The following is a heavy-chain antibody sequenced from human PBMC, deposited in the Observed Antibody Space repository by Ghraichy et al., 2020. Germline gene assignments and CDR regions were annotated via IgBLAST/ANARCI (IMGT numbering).Heavy chain of an antibody. J-gene: IGHJ4*02. Sequence: SETLSLTCSVSGASISTQYWSWIRQSPGKGLEWIAYMYYMGTTVSTPSLKSRVTISVETSKNQFSLRLSSVTAADTAVYYCARARWGTIRGGLNHYFDYWGEGILVTVSS. CDR1: GASISTQY. CDR2: MYYMGTT. V-gene: IGHV4-59*11. CDR3: ARARWGTIRGGLNHYFDY. D-gene: IGHD3-10*01.